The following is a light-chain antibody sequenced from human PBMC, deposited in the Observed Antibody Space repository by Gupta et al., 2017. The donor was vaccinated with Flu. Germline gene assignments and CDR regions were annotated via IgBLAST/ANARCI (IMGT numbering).Light chain of an antibody. CDR1: QSVSSSY. V-gene: IGKV3-20*01. CDR2: GES. CDR3: QQYGSSPYT. J-gene: IGKJ2*01. Sequence: EIVLTHSPGTLSLSPGERATLSCRASQSVSSSYLAWYQQQPGQAPRLLIYGESSRATGIPDRFSGSGSGTDFTLTISRLEPEDFAVYYCQQYGSSPYTFGQGTKLEIK.